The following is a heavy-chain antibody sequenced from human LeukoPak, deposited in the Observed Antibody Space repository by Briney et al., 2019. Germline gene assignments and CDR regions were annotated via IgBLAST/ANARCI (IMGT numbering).Heavy chain of an antibody. CDR1: GFTFSSYA. D-gene: IGHD3-9*01. CDR3: AKSTYVDYPCCLDY. Sequence: GGSLRLSCAASGFTFSSYAMHWVRQAPGKGLEYVSAISSNGDNTYYANSVKGRFTVSRDNSRNTLYLQMSGLRAEDMAVYYCAKSTYVDYPCCLDYWGQGTLITVSS. J-gene: IGHJ4*02. V-gene: IGHV3-64*01. CDR2: ISSNGDNT.